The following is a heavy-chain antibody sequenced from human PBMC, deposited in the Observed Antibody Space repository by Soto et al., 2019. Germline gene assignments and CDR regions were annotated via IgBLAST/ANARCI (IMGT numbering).Heavy chain of an antibody. CDR3: ARATTVTPNWYFDL. CDR2: ISWNSGSI. J-gene: IGHJ2*01. V-gene: IGHV3-9*01. D-gene: IGHD4-17*01. Sequence: EVKLVESGGGLVQPGRSLRLSCAASGLTFDDYAMHWVRQAPGKGLEWVSGISWNSGSIGYADSVKGRFTISRDNAKNSLYLQMNSLRAEDTALYYCARATTVTPNWYFDLWGRGTLVTVSS. CDR1: GLTFDDYA.